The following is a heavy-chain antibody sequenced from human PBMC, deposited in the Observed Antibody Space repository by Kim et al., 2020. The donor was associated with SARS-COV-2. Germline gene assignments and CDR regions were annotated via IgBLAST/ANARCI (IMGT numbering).Heavy chain of an antibody. V-gene: IGHV3-30*07. J-gene: IGHJ4*02. Sequence: DSVKCPFTISRDNSKNSMYRQMNRLRAEDTAVYYCARKPNDSSGYYPLDYWGQGTLVTVSS. D-gene: IGHD3-22*01. CDR3: ARKPNDSSGYYPLDY.